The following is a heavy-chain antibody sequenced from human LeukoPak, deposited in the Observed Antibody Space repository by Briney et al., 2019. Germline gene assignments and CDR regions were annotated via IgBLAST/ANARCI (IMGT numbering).Heavy chain of an antibody. V-gene: IGHV3-23*01. J-gene: IGHJ4*02. Sequence: GGSLRLSCAASGFTFRNYAMSWVRQAPGEGLEWVSVISGSGGDTHYADSVKGRFTISRDNPKNTLYLQMNSLRAEDTAVYICAKPLSGSGSFHYSFFDYWGQGTLVTVSS. D-gene: IGHD3-10*01. CDR2: ISGSGGDT. CDR1: GFTFRNYA. CDR3: AKPLSGSGSFHYSFFDY.